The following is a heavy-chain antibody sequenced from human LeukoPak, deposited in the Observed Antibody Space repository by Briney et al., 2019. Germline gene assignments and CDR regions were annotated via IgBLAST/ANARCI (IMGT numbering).Heavy chain of an antibody. J-gene: IGHJ4*02. CDR2: INPNSGGT. D-gene: IGHD6-13*01. V-gene: IGHV1-2*02. CDR3: ARDNQRYSSSWCAY. CDR1: GYTFTGYY. Sequence: GASVKVSCKASGYTFTGYYMHWVRQAPGQGLEWMGWINPNSGGTNYAQKFQGRVTMTRDTSISTAYMELSRLRSDDTAVYYCARDNQRYSSSWCAYWGQGTLVTVSS.